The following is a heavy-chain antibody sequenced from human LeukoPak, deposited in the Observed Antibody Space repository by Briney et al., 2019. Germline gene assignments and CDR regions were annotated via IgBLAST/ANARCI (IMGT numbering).Heavy chain of an antibody. CDR3: AREGGRRRASNFDWFDP. D-gene: IGHD3-16*01. CDR1: GFTFSAYT. V-gene: IGHV3-21*06. J-gene: IGHJ5*02. CDR2: VSSNSAYI. Sequence: PGGSLRLSCAASGFTFSAYTMNWARQAPGKGLEWVSAVSSNSAYIYYADSLWGRFTISRDNAKSLLYLQINSLRADDTAVYYCAREGGRRRASNFDWFDPWGQGTLVTASS.